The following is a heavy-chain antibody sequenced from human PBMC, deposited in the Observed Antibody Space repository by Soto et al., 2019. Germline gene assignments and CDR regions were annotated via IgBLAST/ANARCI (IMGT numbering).Heavy chain of an antibody. V-gene: IGHV3-30*03. CDR3: ARSRDGYNYPPFLAAFDI. CDR2: ISYDGSNK. J-gene: IGHJ3*02. Sequence: PGGSLRLSCAASGFTFSSYGMHWVRQAPGKGLEWVAVISYDGSNKYYAETVKGRFTISRDNSKNKLYLQKISMRAEDTAEYYCARSRDGYNYPPFLAAFDIWGQGT. CDR1: GFTFSSYG. D-gene: IGHD5-12*01.